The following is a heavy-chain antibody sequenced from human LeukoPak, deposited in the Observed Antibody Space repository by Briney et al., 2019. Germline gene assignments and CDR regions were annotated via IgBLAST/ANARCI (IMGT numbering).Heavy chain of an antibody. V-gene: IGHV1-69*10. CDR3: AREGWGIWFGEFPSGEAIDY. J-gene: IGHJ4*02. CDR2: IIPILGIA. D-gene: IGHD3-10*01. Sequence: SVKVSPKASGGTFSSYAISWVRQAPGQGLEWMGRIIPILGIANYAQKFQGRVTITADKSTSTAYMEMSSLRSEDTAVYYCAREGWGIWFGEFPSGEAIDYWGQGTLVTVSS. CDR1: GGTFSSYA.